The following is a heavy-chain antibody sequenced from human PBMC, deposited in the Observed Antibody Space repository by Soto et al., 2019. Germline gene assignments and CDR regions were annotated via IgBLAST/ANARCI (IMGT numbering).Heavy chain of an antibody. CDR1: GGSISSGGSY. J-gene: IGHJ6*02. CDR2: IYNSGST. CDR3: ARDLWGYCGTDCYPLDV. V-gene: IGHV4-61*08. D-gene: IGHD2-21*02. Sequence: PSETLSLTCTVSGGSISSGGSYWSWIRQHPGKGQEWIGYIYNSGSTVYNPSFKSRVTISVDTSKNQFSLRLNSVTAADTAVYYCARDLWGYCGTDCYPLDVWGQGTTVTVSS.